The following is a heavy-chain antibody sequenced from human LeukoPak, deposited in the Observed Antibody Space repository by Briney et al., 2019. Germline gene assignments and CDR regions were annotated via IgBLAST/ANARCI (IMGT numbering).Heavy chain of an antibody. J-gene: IGHJ4*02. D-gene: IGHD6-19*01. CDR3: ARTAYSSGWYDDYFDY. CDR1: GFTFSSYS. CDR2: ISSSSSYI. V-gene: IGHV3-21*01. Sequence: GGSLRLSCAASGFTFSSYSMNWVRQAPGKGLEWVSSISSSSSYIYYADSVKGRFTISRDNAKNSLYLQMNSLRAEDTAVYYCARTAYSSGWYDDYFDYWGQGTLVTVSS.